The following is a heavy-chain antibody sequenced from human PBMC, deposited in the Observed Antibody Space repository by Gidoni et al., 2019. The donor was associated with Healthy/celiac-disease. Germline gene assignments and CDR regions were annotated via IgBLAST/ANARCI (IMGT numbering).Heavy chain of an antibody. J-gene: IGHJ6*02. CDR1: GGSFSGYY. V-gene: IGHV4-34*01. Sequence: QVQLQQWGAGLLKPSETLSLTCAVYGGSFSGYYWSWIRQPPGKGLEWIGEINHSGSTNYNPSLKSRVTISVDTSKNQFSLKLSSVTAADTAVYYCARGRSAAHSYGYYYYYGMDVWGQGTTVTVSS. D-gene: IGHD5-18*01. CDR2: INHSGST. CDR3: ARGRSAAHSYGYYYYYGMDV.